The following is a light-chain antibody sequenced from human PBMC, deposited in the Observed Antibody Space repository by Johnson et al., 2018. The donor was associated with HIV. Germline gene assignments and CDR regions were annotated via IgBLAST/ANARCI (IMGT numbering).Light chain of an antibody. Sequence: QSVLTQPPTVSATPGQKVTISCSGISSNFENNYVSWYQQLPETAPKLLIYENNRRPSGIPDRFSGSKPGTSAPLVITGLRTGDEADYFCGTWDSSLSGYVFGTGTSVTVL. CDR3: GTWDSSLSGYV. CDR1: SSNFENNY. CDR2: ENN. V-gene: IGLV1-51*02. J-gene: IGLJ1*01.